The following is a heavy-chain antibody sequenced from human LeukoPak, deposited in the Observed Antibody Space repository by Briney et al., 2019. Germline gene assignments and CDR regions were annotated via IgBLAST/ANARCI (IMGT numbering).Heavy chain of an antibody. CDR2: IYPSGST. CDR3: ARGDETWNLDGMDV. D-gene: IGHD1-7*01. V-gene: IGHV4-4*07. Sequence: PSETLSLTCTVSGGSISSYYWSWIRQPAGKGLEWIGRIYPSGSTNYNPSLKSRVTMSVDTSKNQFSLKLSSVTAADTAVYYCARGDETWNLDGMDVWGQGTTVTVSS. J-gene: IGHJ6*02. CDR1: GGSISSYY.